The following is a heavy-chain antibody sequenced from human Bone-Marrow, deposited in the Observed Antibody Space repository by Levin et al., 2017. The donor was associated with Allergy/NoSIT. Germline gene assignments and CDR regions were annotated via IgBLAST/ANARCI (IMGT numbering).Heavy chain of an antibody. J-gene: IGHJ6*04. CDR1: GGTFGNHA. CDR3: ARDGDYYADPPVRFLV. CDR2: IIPMFDTP. V-gene: IGHV1-69*06. Sequence: PGESLKISCKTSGGTFGNHAINWVRQAPGEGPEWMGGIIPMFDTPIYAQNFQDRVTITADTSASTVYMELSSLRSDDTAVYFCARDGDYYADPPVRFLVWGKGTAVTVSS. D-gene: IGHD2-21*02.